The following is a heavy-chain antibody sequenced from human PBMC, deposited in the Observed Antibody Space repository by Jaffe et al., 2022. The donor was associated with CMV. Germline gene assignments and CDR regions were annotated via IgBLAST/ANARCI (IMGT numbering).Heavy chain of an antibody. J-gene: IGHJ6*03. V-gene: IGHV4-59*01. D-gene: IGHD6-19*01. CDR3: ARVWPPPYSSGWRGYYYYYMDV. CDR1: GGSISSYY. Sequence: QVQLQESGPGLVKPSETLSLTCTVSGGSISSYYWSWIRQPPGKGLEWIGYIYYSGSTNYNPSLKSRVTISVDTSKNQFSLKLSSVTAADTAVYYCARVWPPPYSSGWRGYYYYYMDVWGKGTTVTVSS. CDR2: IYYSGST.